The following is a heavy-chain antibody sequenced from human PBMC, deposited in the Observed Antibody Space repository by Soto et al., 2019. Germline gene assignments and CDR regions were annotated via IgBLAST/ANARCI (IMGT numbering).Heavy chain of an antibody. CDR1: GGSFTSNNW. V-gene: IGHV4-4*02. J-gene: IGHJ4*02. CDR3: ASRDPGTSVDD. Sequence: SETLSLTCAVSGGSFTSNNWWTWVRQPPGQGLEWIGEIYRTGSTNYNPSLKSRVTISLGKSENQFSLKVTSLTAADTAVYYCASRDPGTSVDDWGQGTLVTVSS. CDR2: IYRTGST. D-gene: IGHD1-7*01.